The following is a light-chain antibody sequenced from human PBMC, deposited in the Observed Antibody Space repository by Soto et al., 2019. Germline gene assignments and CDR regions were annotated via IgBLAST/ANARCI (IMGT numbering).Light chain of an antibody. Sequence: DTQMTQSPSTLSASVGDRVTIICRASQSISSWLAWYQQKPGKAPKLLIYDASSLESGVPSRFSGIGSGTEFTLTITSLQPDDFATYYCQQYDSYAWTFGQGTKV. CDR2: DAS. J-gene: IGKJ1*01. CDR1: QSISSW. CDR3: QQYDSYAWT. V-gene: IGKV1-5*02.